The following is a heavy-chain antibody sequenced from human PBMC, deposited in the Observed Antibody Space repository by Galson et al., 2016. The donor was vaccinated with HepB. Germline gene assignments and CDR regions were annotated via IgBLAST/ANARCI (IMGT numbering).Heavy chain of an antibody. CDR3: ARAARTIVGPYKYYFDY. D-gene: IGHD1-26*01. J-gene: IGHJ4*02. CDR2: ISAYYGNT. CDR1: GYTFTIYD. V-gene: IGHV1-18*01. Sequence: SVKVSCKASGYTFTIYDISWVRQAPGQGPEWMGWISAYYGNTHYAEKFQGRVTMTTDTSTSTAYMELRSLRSDDTAVYYCARAARTIVGPYKYYFDYWGQGTLVTVSS.